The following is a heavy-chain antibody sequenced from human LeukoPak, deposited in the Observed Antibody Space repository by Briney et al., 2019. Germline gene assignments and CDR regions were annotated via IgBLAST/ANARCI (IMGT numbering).Heavy chain of an antibody. CDR3: ARDEREGYCSGGSCPTFVDY. V-gene: IGHV4-39*07. J-gene: IGHJ4*02. Sequence: SETLSLTCTVSGYSISSSSYYWGWIRQPPGKGLEWIGSIYYSGSTYYNPSLKSRVTISVDTSKNQFSLKLSSVTAADTAVYYCARDEREGYCSGGSCPTFVDYWGQGTLVTVSS. CDR2: IYYSGST. CDR1: GYSISSSSYY. D-gene: IGHD2-15*01.